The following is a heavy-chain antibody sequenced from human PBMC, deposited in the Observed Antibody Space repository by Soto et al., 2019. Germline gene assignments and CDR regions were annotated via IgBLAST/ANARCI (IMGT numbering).Heavy chain of an antibody. D-gene: IGHD2-15*01. CDR3: ARGKGLGYCSGGSCYHALDGMDV. CDR1: GGSISRYY. CDR2: IYYSGST. Sequence: SQTLSLTCTVSGGSISRYYWLWIRQPPGKGLEWIGYIYYSGSTNYNPSLKSRVAISVDSSKNQFSLKLSSLTAAVTAVYYCARGKGLGYCSGGSCYHALDGMDVWGRGTTVTVSS. V-gene: IGHV4-59*01. J-gene: IGHJ6*02.